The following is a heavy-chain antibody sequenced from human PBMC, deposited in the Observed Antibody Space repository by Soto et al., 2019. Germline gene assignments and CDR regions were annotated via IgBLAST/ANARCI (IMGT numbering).Heavy chain of an antibody. CDR2: IIPIFGTA. D-gene: IGHD2-8*01. CDR3: ARVSDLYCTNGVCSGFDP. CDR1: GGTFSSYA. J-gene: IGHJ5*02. V-gene: IGHV1-69*13. Sequence: ASVKVSCKASGGTFSSYAISWVRQAPGQGLEWMGGIIPIFGTANYAQKFQGRVTITADESTSTAYMELSSLRSEDTAVYYCARVSDLYCTNGVCSGFDPWGQGTLVTVSS.